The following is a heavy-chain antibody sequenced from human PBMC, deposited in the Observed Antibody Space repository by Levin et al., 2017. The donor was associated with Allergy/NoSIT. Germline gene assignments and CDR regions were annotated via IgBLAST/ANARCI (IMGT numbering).Heavy chain of an antibody. CDR1: GFTFSSYW. V-gene: IGHV3-7*01. CDR3: ARMYCSSTSCYWHYYYGMDV. J-gene: IGHJ6*02. D-gene: IGHD2-2*01. CDR2: IKQDGSEK. Sequence: GESLKISCAASGFTFSSYWMSWVRQAPGKGLEWVANIKQDGSEKYYVDSVKGRFTISRDNAKNSLYLQMNSLRAEDTAVYYCARMYCSSTSCYWHYYYGMDVWGQGTTVTVSS.